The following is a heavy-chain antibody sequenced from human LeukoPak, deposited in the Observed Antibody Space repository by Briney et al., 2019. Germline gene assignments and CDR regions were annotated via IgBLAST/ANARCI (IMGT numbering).Heavy chain of an antibody. Sequence: PGRSLRLSCAASGFTFSSYGMHWVRQAPGKGLEWVAVIWYDGSNKYYADSVKGRFTISRDNSKNTLYLQMNSLRPEDTAVYYCAKGSGDNSVYVSLGQGTLVTVSS. J-gene: IGHJ5*02. CDR1: GFTFSSYG. CDR3: AKGSGDNSVYVS. V-gene: IGHV3-33*06. D-gene: IGHD4-23*01. CDR2: IWYDGSNK.